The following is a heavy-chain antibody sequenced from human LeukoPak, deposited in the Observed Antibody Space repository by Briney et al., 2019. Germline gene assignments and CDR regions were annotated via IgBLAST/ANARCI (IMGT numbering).Heavy chain of an antibody. V-gene: IGHV3-21*01. D-gene: IGHD1-26*01. CDR2: ISSSSSYI. J-gene: IGHJ4*02. CDR1: GFTFSSYS. CDR3: ARDRGSGSYLLLY. Sequence: GGSLRLSCAASGFTFSSYSMNWVRQAPGKGLEWVSSISSSSSYIYYADSVKGRFTISRDNAKNSLYLQMNSLRAEDTAVYYCARDRGSGSYLLLYWGQGTLVTVSS.